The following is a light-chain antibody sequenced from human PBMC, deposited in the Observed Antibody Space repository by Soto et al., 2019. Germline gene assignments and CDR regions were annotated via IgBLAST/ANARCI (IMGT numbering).Light chain of an antibody. V-gene: IGKV1-5*01. J-gene: IGKJ1*01. CDR1: QSISSW. CDR2: DAS. CDR3: QPYNSYPWT. Sequence: DIQMTQSPSTLSASVGDRVTITCRARQSISSWLAWYQQKPGRAPNLLIYDASSLESGVPSRFSGSGSGTEFTLTITSLQPDDFATYCCQPYNSYPWTFGQGTKVEIK.